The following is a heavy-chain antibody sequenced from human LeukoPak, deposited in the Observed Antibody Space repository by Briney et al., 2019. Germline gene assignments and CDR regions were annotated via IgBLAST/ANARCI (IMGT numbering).Heavy chain of an antibody. V-gene: IGHV4-39*01. Sequence: SETLSLTCTVSGGSISSSSYSWGWIRQPPGKGLEWIGSIYYSGSTYYNPSLKSRVTISVDTSKNQFSLKLSSVTAADTAVYYCVGNMITFGGVIVIHALYYFDYWGQGTLVTASS. CDR1: GGSISSSSYS. J-gene: IGHJ4*02. CDR2: IYYSGST. CDR3: VGNMITFGGVIVIHALYYFDY. D-gene: IGHD3-16*02.